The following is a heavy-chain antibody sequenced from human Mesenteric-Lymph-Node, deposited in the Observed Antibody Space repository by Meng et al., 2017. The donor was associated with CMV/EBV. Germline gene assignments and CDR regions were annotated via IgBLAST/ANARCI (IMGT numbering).Heavy chain of an antibody. CDR1: GFTFRDYS. V-gene: IGHV3-21*04. D-gene: IGHD2-2*01. Sequence: GESLKISCAASGFTFRDYSMNWVRQAPGKGLEWVSSISGTSGYKFYADSVKGRFTISRDSTRNSLYLQMNSLRIEDTALYYCARGAGDIVVEPAATGYFDYWGQGTLVTVSS. CDR3: ARGAGDIVVEPAATGYFDY. CDR2: ISGTSGYK. J-gene: IGHJ4*02.